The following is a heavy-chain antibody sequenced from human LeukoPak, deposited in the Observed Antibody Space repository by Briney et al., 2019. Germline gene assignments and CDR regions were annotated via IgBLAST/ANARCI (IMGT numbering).Heavy chain of an antibody. CDR2: IKPDGSEK. CDR3: ARDNSGSDPEHWAR. Sequence: TGGSLRLSCAASGFAFSRYWMSWVRQAPGKGLGWVANIKPDGSEKYYVDSVKGRFTISRDNAKNSLHLQMNSLRAEDTAVYYCARDNSGSDPEHWARWGQGTLVIVSS. V-gene: IGHV3-7*05. J-gene: IGHJ4*02. CDR1: GFAFSRYW. D-gene: IGHD5-12*01.